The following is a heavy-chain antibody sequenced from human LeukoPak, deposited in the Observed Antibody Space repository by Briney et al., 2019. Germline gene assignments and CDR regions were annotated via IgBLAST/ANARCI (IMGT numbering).Heavy chain of an antibody. V-gene: IGHV1-2*02. Sequence: ASVTVSCKTSGYTLSDYNMHGLRQAPGQGLEWVGWIRGDTGDTDSPQTFQGRVAMTRDTSTNTAYMELSRLRYDDTAMYFCARVRGNSCDYWGQGTLVTVSS. J-gene: IGHJ4*02. CDR1: GYTLSDYN. CDR3: ARVRGNSCDY. CDR2: IRGDTGDT. D-gene: IGHD6-13*01.